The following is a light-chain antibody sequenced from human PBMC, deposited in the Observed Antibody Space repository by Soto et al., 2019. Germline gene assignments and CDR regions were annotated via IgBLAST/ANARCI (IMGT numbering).Light chain of an antibody. Sequence: DIQITQSPSTRSASVGDRASFTCRRRHDISMWLAWYQQRPGKAPSLLRTDAYRLESGVPPRFNGSRSETEFTLTIRNLEPDDFATYYCQQYNSFPWTFGLGTKVDIK. CDR3: QQYNSFPWT. CDR2: DAY. CDR1: HDISMW. V-gene: IGKV1-5*01. J-gene: IGKJ1*01.